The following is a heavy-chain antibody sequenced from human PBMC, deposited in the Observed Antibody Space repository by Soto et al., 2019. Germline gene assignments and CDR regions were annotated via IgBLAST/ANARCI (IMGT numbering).Heavy chain of an antibody. CDR3: ARHYVWGSYRNFDY. CDR2: IYYSGST. J-gene: IGHJ4*02. D-gene: IGHD3-16*02. Sequence: LSLTCTVSGGSISSSSYYWGWIRQPPGKGLEWIGSIYYSGSTYYNPSLKSRVTISVDTSKNQFSLKLSSVTAADTAVYYCARHYVWGSYRNFDYRGQGTLVTVSS. V-gene: IGHV4-39*01. CDR1: GGSISSSSYY.